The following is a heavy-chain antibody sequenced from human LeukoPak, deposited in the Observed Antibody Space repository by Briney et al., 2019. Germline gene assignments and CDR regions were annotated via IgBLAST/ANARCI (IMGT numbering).Heavy chain of an antibody. Sequence: GSLRLSCAASGFTFSSHGMHWVRQAPGKGLEWIGYIYYSGSTNYNPSLKSRVTISVDTSKNQFSLKLSSVTAADTAVYYCARDGAENWFDPWGQGTLVTVSS. D-gene: IGHD3-10*01. V-gene: IGHV4-59*11. CDR3: ARDGAENWFDP. CDR2: IYYSGST. J-gene: IGHJ5*02. CDR1: GFTFSSHG.